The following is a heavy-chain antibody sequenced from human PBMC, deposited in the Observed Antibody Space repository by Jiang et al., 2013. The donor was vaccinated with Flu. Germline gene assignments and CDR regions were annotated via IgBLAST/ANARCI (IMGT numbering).Heavy chain of an antibody. V-gene: IGHV3-49*05. D-gene: IGHD2-21*02. CDR1: GFTFGDYA. Sequence: VQLLESGGGLVKPGRSLRLSCTASGFTFGDYAMSWFRQAPGKGLEWVGFIRSKAYGGTTEYAASVKGRFTISRDDSKSIAYLQMNSLKTEDTAVYYCTREYCGGDCYSNYWGQGTLVTVSS. CDR2: IRSKAYGGTT. CDR3: TREYCGGDCYSNY. J-gene: IGHJ4*02.